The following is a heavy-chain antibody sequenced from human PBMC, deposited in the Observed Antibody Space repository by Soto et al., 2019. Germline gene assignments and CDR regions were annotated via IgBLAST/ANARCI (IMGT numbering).Heavy chain of an antibody. CDR3: AKDSGAGTMGFDP. CDR2: ISYDGSNK. Sequence: PGGSLRLSCAASGFTFSSYGMHWVRQAPGKGLEWVAVISYDGSNKYYADSVKGRFTISRDNSKNTLYLQMNSLRAEDTAVYYCAKDSGAGTMGFDPWGQGTLVTVSS. V-gene: IGHV3-30*18. J-gene: IGHJ5*02. CDR1: GFTFSSYG. D-gene: IGHD6-19*01.